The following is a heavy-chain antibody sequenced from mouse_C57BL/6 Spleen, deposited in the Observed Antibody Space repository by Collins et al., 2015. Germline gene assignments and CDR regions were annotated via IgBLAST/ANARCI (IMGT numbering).Heavy chain of an antibody. CDR1: GYAFSSSW. CDR3: ARGDYYGSSLDY. J-gene: IGHJ2*01. CDR2: IYPGDGDT. V-gene: IGHV1-82*01. Sequence: QLQQSGPELVKPGASVKIPCKASGYAFSSSWMNWVKQRPGKGLEWIGRIYPGDGDTKYNGKFKGKATLTADKSSSTAYMQLSSLTSEDSAVYFCARGDYYGSSLDYWGQGTTLTVSS. D-gene: IGHD1-1*01.